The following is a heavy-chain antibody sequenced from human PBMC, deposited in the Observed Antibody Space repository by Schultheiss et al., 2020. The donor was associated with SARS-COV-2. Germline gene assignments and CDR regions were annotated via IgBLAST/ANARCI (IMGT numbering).Heavy chain of an antibody. CDR1: GFTFNNAW. D-gene: IGHD2-2*01. V-gene: IGHV3-15*01. CDR3: AREVVPAAIGHYFDY. J-gene: IGHJ4*02. CDR2: IKSKTDGGTT. Sequence: GGSLRLSCAASGFTFNNAWMNWVRQAPGKGLEWVGRIKSKTDGGTTDYAAPVKGRFTISRDDSKNTAYLQMNSLRAEDTAVYYCAREVVPAAIGHYFDYWGQGTLVTVSS.